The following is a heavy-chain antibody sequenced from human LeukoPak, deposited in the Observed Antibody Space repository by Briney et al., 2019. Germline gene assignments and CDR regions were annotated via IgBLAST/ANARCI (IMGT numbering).Heavy chain of an antibody. CDR2: IYTSGST. Sequence: PSETLSLTCTVSGGSISSYYWSWIRQPAGKGLEWIGRIYTSGSTNYNPSLRSRVTMSVDTSKNQFSLKLSSVTAADTAVYYCARNYYDSSGYYCVFDYWGQGTLVTVSS. CDR1: GGSISSYY. J-gene: IGHJ4*02. CDR3: ARNYYDSSGYYCVFDY. V-gene: IGHV4-4*07. D-gene: IGHD3-22*01.